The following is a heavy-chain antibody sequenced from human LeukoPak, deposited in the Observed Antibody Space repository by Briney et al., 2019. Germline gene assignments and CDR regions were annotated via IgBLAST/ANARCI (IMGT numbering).Heavy chain of an antibody. CDR2: IKEDGGEK. D-gene: IGHD6-19*01. Sequence: GGSLRLSCVASGFTFNRFYMTWVRQAPGKGLEWVANIKEDGGEKYYVDSVKGRFTISRDNAKNSLYLQMNSLRAEDTGVYYCARHSSGWYYFDYWGQGTLVTVSS. CDR3: ARHSSGWYYFDY. CDR1: GFTFNRFY. J-gene: IGHJ4*02. V-gene: IGHV3-7*03.